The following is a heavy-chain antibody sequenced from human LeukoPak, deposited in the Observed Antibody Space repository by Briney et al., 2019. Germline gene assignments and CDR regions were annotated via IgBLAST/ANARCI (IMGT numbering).Heavy chain of an antibody. CDR1: GGTFRSYA. Sequence: GASVKVSCKASGGTFRSYAISWVRQAPGQGLAWMGGIIPIFGTANYAQKFQGRVTITADESTSTAYMELNSLRSEDTAVYYCARDSSGWYWFDPWGQGTLVTVSS. J-gene: IGHJ5*02. CDR3: ARDSSGWYWFDP. CDR2: IIPIFGTA. D-gene: IGHD6-19*01. V-gene: IGHV1-69*13.